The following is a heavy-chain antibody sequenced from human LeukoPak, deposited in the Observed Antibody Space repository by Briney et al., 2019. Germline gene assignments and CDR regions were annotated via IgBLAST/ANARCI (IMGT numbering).Heavy chain of an antibody. D-gene: IGHD3-3*01. Sequence: PGGSLRLSCAASGFTFSSYWMSWVRQAPGKGLEWVANIKQDGSEKHYVDSVKGRFTISRDNAKNSLYLQMNSLRAEDTAVYYCARGITIFGVVANWFDPWGQGTLVSVSS. J-gene: IGHJ5*02. CDR3: ARGITIFGVVANWFDP. CDR2: IKQDGSEK. CDR1: GFTFSSYW. V-gene: IGHV3-7*04.